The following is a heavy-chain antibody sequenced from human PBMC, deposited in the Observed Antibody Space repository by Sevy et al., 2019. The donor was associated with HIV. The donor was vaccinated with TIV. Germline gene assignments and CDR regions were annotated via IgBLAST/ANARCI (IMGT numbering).Heavy chain of an antibody. D-gene: IGHD2-15*01. CDR1: GFTFSSYA. Sequence: GGSLRLSCAASGFTFSSYAMSWVRQAPGKGLEWVSAISGSGGSTYYADSVKGRFTISRDNSKNTLYLQMNSLRAEDTAVYYCAKATVVVVAATAEYFQHWGQGTLVTVSS. CDR3: AKATVVVVAATAEYFQH. V-gene: IGHV3-23*01. CDR2: ISGSGGST. J-gene: IGHJ1*01.